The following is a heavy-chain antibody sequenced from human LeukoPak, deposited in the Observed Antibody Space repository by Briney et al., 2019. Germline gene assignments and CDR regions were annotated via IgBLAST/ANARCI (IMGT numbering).Heavy chain of an antibody. Sequence: GGSLRLSCAASGFTFSSYAMAWVRQAPGKGLEWVSGLSGSGINTYYADSVKGRFTISRDNPKNTLYLQMNSLRAEDTAVYYCATEKGDSLDYWGQGTLVTVSS. CDR1: GFTFSSYA. D-gene: IGHD2-21*01. CDR2: LSGSGINT. V-gene: IGHV3-23*01. CDR3: ATEKGDSLDY. J-gene: IGHJ4*02.